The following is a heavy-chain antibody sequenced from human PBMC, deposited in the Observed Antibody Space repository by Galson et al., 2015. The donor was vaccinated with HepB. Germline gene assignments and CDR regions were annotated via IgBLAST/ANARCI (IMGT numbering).Heavy chain of an antibody. J-gene: IGHJ4*02. Sequence: PALVKPIQTLTLTCTFSGFSLSTSGVGVGWIRQPPGKALEWLALIYWDDDKRYSPSLKSRLTITKDTSKNQVVLTMTNMDPVDTATYYCAAGDSSGYFLDYWGQGTLVTVSS. V-gene: IGHV2-5*02. CDR3: AAGDSSGYFLDY. D-gene: IGHD3-22*01. CDR1: GFSLSTSGVG. CDR2: IYWDDDK.